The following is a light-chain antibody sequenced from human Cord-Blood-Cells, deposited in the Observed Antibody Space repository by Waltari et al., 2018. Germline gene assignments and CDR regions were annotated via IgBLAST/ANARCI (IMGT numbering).Light chain of an antibody. CDR3: QQYDNLYT. J-gene: IGKJ2*01. CDR2: DAT. Sequence: DIQMTQSPSSLSASVGDRVTITCHASQDISNYLNWYQQKPGKAPKPLIYDATNLETGFPSRFSGSGSRTDFTFTISSLQPEDIATYYCQQYDNLYTFGQGTKLEIK. CDR1: QDISNY. V-gene: IGKV1-33*01.